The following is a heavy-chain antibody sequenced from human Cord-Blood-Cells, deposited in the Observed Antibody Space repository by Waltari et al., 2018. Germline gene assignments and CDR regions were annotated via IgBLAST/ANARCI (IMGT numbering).Heavy chain of an antibody. D-gene: IGHD6-19*01. CDR3: AREGSRGRGLDY. CDR2: ISSSSSTI. Sequence: VPLVESGGGWVQPGGSLRLSCAPSRSTSSHYTTNCVRQAPGEGLEWVSYISSSSSTIYYADSVKGRFTISRDNAKNSLYLQMNSLRDEDTAVYYCAREGSRGRGLDYWGQGTLVTVSS. J-gene: IGHJ4*02. CDR1: RSTSSHYT. V-gene: IGHV3-48*02.